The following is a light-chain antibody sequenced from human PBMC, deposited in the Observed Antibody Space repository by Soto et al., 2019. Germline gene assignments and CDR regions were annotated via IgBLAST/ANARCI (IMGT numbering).Light chain of an antibody. CDR3: QQSVTSPAIT. Sequence: EIVLTQSPGALSLSPGERATLSCWASESVGDYLAWYQQKPGQAPRLLIYGATKRTSGTPDRFSGTGSETAFPLAIRRLDPGDFAVYYCQQSVTSPAITFGQGTRLEIK. CDR1: ESVGDY. J-gene: IGKJ5*01. V-gene: IGKV3-20*01. CDR2: GAT.